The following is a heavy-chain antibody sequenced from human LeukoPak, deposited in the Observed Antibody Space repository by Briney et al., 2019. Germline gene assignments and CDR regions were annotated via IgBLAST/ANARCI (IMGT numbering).Heavy chain of an antibody. CDR3: ARGSTSEYYDILTGEAFDY. D-gene: IGHD3-9*01. J-gene: IGHJ4*02. V-gene: IGHV1-18*01. CDR2: ISGYNGNT. Sequence: ASVKVSCKASGYTFTTYGINWVRQAPGQGLEWMGWISGYNGNTKYPQKLQGRVTMTTDTSTSTAYMELRSLRSDDTAVYYCARGSTSEYYDILTGEAFDYWGQGTLVTVSS. CDR1: GYTFTTYG.